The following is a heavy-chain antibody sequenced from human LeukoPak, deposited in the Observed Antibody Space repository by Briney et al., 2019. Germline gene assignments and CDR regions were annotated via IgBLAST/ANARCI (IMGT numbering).Heavy chain of an antibody. J-gene: IGHJ4*02. CDR3: AREYYTTNNCYNWGLGY. Sequence: GGSLRLSCAASGFSFNTYTMRWVRQAPGKGLEYVSGIASNGGTKYYADSVKGRFTISRDNFKNTVYLQMDSLRTEDMAVYYRAREYYTTNNCYNWGLGYWGQGTLVTVSS. CDR2: IASNGGTK. CDR1: GFSFNTYT. D-gene: IGHD2-2*02. V-gene: IGHV3-64*02.